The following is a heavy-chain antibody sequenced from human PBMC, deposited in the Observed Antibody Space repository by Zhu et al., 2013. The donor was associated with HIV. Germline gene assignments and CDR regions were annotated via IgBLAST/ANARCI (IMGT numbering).Heavy chain of an antibody. J-gene: IGHJ3*02. CDR3: ARAVTIFGVVLSSPDVFDI. V-gene: IGHV1-69*01. D-gene: IGHD3-3*01. CDR1: GGTFSNHG. CDR2: IIPIFVTT. Sequence: QVQLVQSGAEVKRPGSSVKVSCKASGGTFSNHGINWVRQAPGQGFEWMGGIIPIFVTTNYAQRFQDRVTITADESTSTAYMELSSLRSEDTAVYYCARAVTIFGVVLSSPDVFDIWGQGTMVTVSS.